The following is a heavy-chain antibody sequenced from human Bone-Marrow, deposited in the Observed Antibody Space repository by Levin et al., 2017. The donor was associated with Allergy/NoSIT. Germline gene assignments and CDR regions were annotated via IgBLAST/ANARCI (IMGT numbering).Heavy chain of an antibody. V-gene: IGHV4-34*01. D-gene: IGHD3-22*01. CDR3: ARGVDYYDSSGYYHKED. CDR1: GGSFSGYY. CDR2: INHSGST. J-gene: IGHJ4*02. Sequence: GSLRLSCAVYGGSFSGYYWSWIRQPPGKGLEWIGEINHSGSTNYNPSLKSRVTISVDTSKNQFSLKLSSVTAADTAVYYCARGVDYYDSSGYYHKEDWGQGTLVTVSS.